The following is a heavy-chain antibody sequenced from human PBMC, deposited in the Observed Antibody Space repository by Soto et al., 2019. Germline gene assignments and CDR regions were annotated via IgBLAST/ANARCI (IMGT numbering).Heavy chain of an antibody. Sequence: KPSETLSLTCTVSGGSISSYHWSWIRQPAGKGLEWIGRIYTSGSTNYNPSLKSRVTMSVDTSKNQFSLKLSSVTAADTAVYYCARACSSNSCYDVFDYWGQGTLVTVSS. CDR2: IYTSGST. D-gene: IGHD2-2*01. J-gene: IGHJ4*02. CDR1: GGSISSYH. CDR3: ARACSSNSCYDVFDY. V-gene: IGHV4-4*07.